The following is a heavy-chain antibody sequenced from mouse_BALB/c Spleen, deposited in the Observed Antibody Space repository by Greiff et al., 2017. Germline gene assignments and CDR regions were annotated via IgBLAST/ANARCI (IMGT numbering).Heavy chain of an antibody. CDR1: GFTFSSYG. Sequence: EVQRVESGGDLVKPGGSLKLSCAASGFTFSSYGMSWVRQTPDKRLEWVATISSGGSYTYYPDTVTGRITISRDNAKNTLYLEMSSLRSEDTAMYYCARDGTYGLDYWGQGTTLTVSS. D-gene: IGHD1-1*02. J-gene: IGHJ2*01. V-gene: IGHV5-6*01. CDR3: ARDGTYGLDY. CDR2: ISSGGSYT.